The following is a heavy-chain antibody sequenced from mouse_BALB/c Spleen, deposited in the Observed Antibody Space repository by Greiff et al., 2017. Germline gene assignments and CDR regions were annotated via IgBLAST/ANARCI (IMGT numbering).Heavy chain of an antibody. CDR1: GFTFSSYA. Sequence: EVMLVESGGGLVKPGGSLKLSCAASGFTFSSYAMSWVRQTPEKRLEWVASISSGGSTYYPDSVKGRFTISRDNARNILYLQMSSLRSEDTAMYYCARDRYDTFMDYWGQGTSVTVSS. V-gene: IGHV5-6-5*01. D-gene: IGHD2-14*01. CDR2: ISSGGST. J-gene: IGHJ4*01. CDR3: ARDRYDTFMDY.